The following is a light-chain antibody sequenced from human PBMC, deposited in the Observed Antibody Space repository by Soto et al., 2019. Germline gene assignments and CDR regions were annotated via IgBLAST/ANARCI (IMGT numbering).Light chain of an antibody. J-gene: IGKJ4*01. V-gene: IGKV1-9*01. CDR1: QGISRY. CDR3: QQVNVYAAT. CDR2: DAS. Sequence: TGAASGVSPTIVGRVTSACRASQGISRYLGWYQQKPGKAPNLLIYDASTLHFGVPAKVSGGGSGTVFALTISRLPPVDFAPSFCQQVNVYAATFGGGTKVDI.